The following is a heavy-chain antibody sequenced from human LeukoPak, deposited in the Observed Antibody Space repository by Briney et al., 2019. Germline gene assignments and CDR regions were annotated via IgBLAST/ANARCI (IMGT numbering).Heavy chain of an antibody. V-gene: IGHV4-38-2*01. CDR3: ARQDYYGSGSYYNVPNFDY. Sequence: SETLSLTCAVSGYSISSGYYWGWIRQPPGKGPEWIGSIYHSGSTYYNPSLKSRVTISVDTSKNQFSLKLSSVTAADTAVYYCARQDYYGSGSYYNVPNFDYWGQGTLVTVSS. J-gene: IGHJ4*02. CDR1: GYSISSGYY. D-gene: IGHD3-10*01. CDR2: IYHSGST.